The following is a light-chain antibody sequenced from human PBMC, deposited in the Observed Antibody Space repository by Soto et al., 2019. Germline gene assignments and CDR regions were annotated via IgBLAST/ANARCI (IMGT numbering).Light chain of an antibody. V-gene: IGKV2-28*01. CDR1: QSLLHGTGYNY. J-gene: IGKJ3*01. CDR3: MHVLQTPVT. CDR2: LGS. Sequence: DIVMTQSPLSLLVTPGEQASISCRSSQSLLHGTGYNYLDWCLQKPGQSPQLLIQLGSMRASGVPDRFSGSGSGTDFTLKISRVEAEDVGVYYGMHVLQTPVTFGPGTKVEI.